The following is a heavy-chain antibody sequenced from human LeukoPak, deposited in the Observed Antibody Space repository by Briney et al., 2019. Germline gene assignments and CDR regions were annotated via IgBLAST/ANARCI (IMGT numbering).Heavy chain of an antibody. D-gene: IGHD4-17*01. V-gene: IGHV3-7*05. CDR2: IKEDGSVK. CDR1: GFPFSSYW. CDR3: ARDNYGDYGY. Sequence: GGSLRLSCAASGFPFSSYWMSWVRQAPGKGLEWVANIKEDGSVKYYVDSVKGRFTISRDNAKNSVCLEMNSLRAEDTAVYYCARDNYGDYGYWGQGTLVTVSS. J-gene: IGHJ4*02.